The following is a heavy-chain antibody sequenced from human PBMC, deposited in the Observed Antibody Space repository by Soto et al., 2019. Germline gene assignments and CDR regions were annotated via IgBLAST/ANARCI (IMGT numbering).Heavy chain of an antibody. CDR1: GGSISSSSYY. CDR3: AREGPQTTRYGDYRPNNWFDP. Sequence: PSETLSLTCTVSGGSISSSSYYWGWIRQPPGKGLEWIGSIYYSGSTYYNPSLKSRVTISVDTSKNQFSLKLSSVTAADTAVYYCAREGPQTTRYGDYRPNNWFDPWGQGTLVTVSS. V-gene: IGHV4-39*02. CDR2: IYYSGST. D-gene: IGHD4-17*01. J-gene: IGHJ5*02.